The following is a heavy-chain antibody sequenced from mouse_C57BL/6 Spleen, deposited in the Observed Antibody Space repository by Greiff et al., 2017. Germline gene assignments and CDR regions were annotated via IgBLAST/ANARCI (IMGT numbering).Heavy chain of an antibody. D-gene: IGHD1-1*01. CDR3: AAHYYGTSYAMDY. Sequence: VQLQQPGAELVKPGASVTMSCKASGYTFTSYWITWVKQRPGQGLEWIGDIYPGSGSTNYNEKFKSKATLTVDTSSSTAYMQLSSLTSEDSAVYYCAAHYYGTSYAMDYWGQGTSVTVSS. CDR2: IYPGSGST. CDR1: GYTFTSYW. V-gene: IGHV1-55*01. J-gene: IGHJ4*01.